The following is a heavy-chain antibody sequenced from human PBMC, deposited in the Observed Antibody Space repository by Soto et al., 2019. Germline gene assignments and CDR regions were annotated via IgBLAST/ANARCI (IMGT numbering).Heavy chain of an antibody. D-gene: IGHD1-26*01. V-gene: IGHV3-21*01. CDR3: ARDRGGEQDATGLLKWDGFDP. Sequence: EVQLVESGGGLVKPGGSLRLSCAVSGFRLGSYSMSWVRQAPGKGLEWVASIHSSSSYIYYADSVKGRFTIYRDNPRNSFYLRLSSRRAGDSAVYYCARDRGGEQDATGLLKWDGFDPWGQGTLVIFSS. J-gene: IGHJ5*02. CDR1: GFRLGSYS. CDR2: IHSSSSYI.